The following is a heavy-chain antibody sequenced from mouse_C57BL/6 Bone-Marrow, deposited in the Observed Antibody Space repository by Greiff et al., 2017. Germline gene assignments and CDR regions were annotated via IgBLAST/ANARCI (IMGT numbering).Heavy chain of an antibody. Sequence: VQLQQSGAELVRPGASVKLSCTASGFNIKDDYMHWVKQRPEQGLEWIGWIDPENGDTEYASKFQGKATITADTSSNTAYLQLSSLTSEDTAVYYWTPDYYGTLYAMDYWGQGTSVTVSS. CDR1: GFNIKDDY. CDR3: TPDYYGTLYAMDY. CDR2: IDPENGDT. D-gene: IGHD1-1*01. J-gene: IGHJ4*01. V-gene: IGHV14-4*01.